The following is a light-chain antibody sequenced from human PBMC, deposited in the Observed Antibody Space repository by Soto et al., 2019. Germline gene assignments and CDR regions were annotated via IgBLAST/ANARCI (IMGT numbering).Light chain of an antibody. V-gene: IGLV2-14*01. CDR1: SSDVGGYNY. J-gene: IGLJ2*01. CDR3: SSYTSSSTVV. Sequence: QSALTQPASVSGSPGQSITISCTGTSSDVGGYNYVSWYQQHPGKAPKLMIYDVSNRPSGVSNRFSGSRSGNTASLTISGLQAEDWADYYCSSYTSSSTVVFGGGTQLTVL. CDR2: DVS.